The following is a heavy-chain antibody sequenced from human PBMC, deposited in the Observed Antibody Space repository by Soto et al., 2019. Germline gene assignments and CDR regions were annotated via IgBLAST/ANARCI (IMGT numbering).Heavy chain of an antibody. V-gene: IGHV3-23*01. CDR3: AKGGVLRFLEWLWNDAFDI. J-gene: IGHJ3*02. D-gene: IGHD3-3*01. CDR1: GFTFSSYA. CDR2: ISGSGGST. Sequence: PGGSLRLSCAASGFTFSSYAMSWVRQAPGKGLEWVSAISGSGGSTYYADSVKGRFTISRDNSKNTLYLQMNSLRAEDTAVYYCAKGGVLRFLEWLWNDAFDIWGQGTMVTVSS.